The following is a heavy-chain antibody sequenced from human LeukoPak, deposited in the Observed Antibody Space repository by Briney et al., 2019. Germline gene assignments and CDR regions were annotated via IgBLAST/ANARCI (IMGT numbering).Heavy chain of an antibody. CDR3: ARHIPVSYDAFDL. CDR2: VYFTGRT. CDR1: AGSITGYY. V-gene: IGHV4-59*08. D-gene: IGHD6-19*01. Sequence: SETLSLTCTVSAGSITGYYWSWIRQPPGKGPEWIAYVYFTGRTLYNPSLESRVTISVDTSKTQFSLRLTSVTAADTAVYYCARHIPVSYDAFDLWGRGTTVTVSS. J-gene: IGHJ3*01.